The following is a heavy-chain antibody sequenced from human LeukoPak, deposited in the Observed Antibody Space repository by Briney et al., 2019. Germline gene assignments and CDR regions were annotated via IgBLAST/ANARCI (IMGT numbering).Heavy chain of an antibody. CDR1: GGTFSSYA. Sequence: SVKVSCKASGGTFSSYAITWVRQAPGQGLEWMGRIIPIFGTANYAQKFQGRVTITTDESTSTAYMELSTLRSDDTAVYYCARERPPGDSSNWFLEGYFDIWGQGILVTVSS. V-gene: IGHV1-69*05. J-gene: IGHJ4*02. CDR2: IIPIFGTA. D-gene: IGHD6-13*01. CDR3: ARERPPGDSSNWFLEGYFDI.